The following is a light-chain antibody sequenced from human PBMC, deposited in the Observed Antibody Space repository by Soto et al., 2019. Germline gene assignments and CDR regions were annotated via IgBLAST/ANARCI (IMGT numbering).Light chain of an antibody. CDR3: QQYNNWPPWT. Sequence: EIVLTQPPATLSLSPGERATLSCCPSQSVSSYLAWYQHKPGQAPRLLIYGASNRATGIPARFSGSGSGTDFTLTISSLEPEDFAVYYCQQYNNWPPWTFGQGTKVDIK. V-gene: IGKV3-11*01. CDR2: GAS. CDR1: QSVSSY. J-gene: IGKJ1*01.